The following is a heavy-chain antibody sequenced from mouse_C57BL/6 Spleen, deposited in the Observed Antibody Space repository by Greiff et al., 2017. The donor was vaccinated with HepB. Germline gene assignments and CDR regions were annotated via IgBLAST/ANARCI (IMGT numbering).Heavy chain of an antibody. J-gene: IGHJ3*01. D-gene: IGHD2-1*01. CDR1: GYTFTSYW. V-gene: IGHV1-55*01. CDR2: IYPGSGST. CDR3: ARGGGNYFAY. Sequence: VQLQQPGAELVKPGASGKRSCKASGYTFTSYWITWVKQRPGQGLEWIGDIYPGSGSTNYNEKFKSKATLTVDTSSSTAYMQLSSLTSEDSAVYYCARGGGNYFAYWGQGTLVTVSA.